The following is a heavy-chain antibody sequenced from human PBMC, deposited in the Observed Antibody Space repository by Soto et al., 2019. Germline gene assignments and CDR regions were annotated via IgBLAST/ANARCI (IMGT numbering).Heavy chain of an antibody. CDR1: GGTFSSYA. CDR3: ARDPPLDSSGWSVFDY. Sequence: GASVKVSCKASGGTFSSYAISWVRQAPGQGLEWMGGIIPIFGTANYAQKFQGRVTITADESTSTAYMELSSLRSEDTAVYYCARDPPLDSSGWSVFDYWGQGTLVTVSS. V-gene: IGHV1-69*13. J-gene: IGHJ4*02. CDR2: IIPIFGTA. D-gene: IGHD3-22*01.